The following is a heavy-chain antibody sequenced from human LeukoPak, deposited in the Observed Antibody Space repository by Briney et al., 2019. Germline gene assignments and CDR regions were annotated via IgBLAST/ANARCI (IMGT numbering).Heavy chain of an antibody. CDR3: AKDLFGGSYRTFDY. V-gene: IGHV3-23*01. D-gene: IGHD1-26*01. Sequence: GGSLRLSCAASGFTFSSYAMSWVRQAPGKGLEWVSAISGSGGSTYYADSVKGRFTISRDNSKNTLYLQMNSLRAEYTAVYYCAKDLFGGSYRTFDYWGQGTLVTVS. CDR2: ISGSGGST. CDR1: GFTFSSYA. J-gene: IGHJ4*02.